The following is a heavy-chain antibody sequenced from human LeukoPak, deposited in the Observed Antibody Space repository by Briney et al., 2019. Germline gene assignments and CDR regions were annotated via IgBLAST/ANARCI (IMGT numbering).Heavy chain of an antibody. CDR3: ARADQYQLLSVWFDP. CDR1: GVALSSGGYY. D-gene: IGHD2-2*01. V-gene: IGHV4-31*03. CDR2: IYYSGSA. Sequence: LQTLSLTRTVSGVALSSGGYYWGCRRQHPGRGLEWVGYIYYSGSAYYNPSLKSRVTISVDTSKNQLSLKLSSVTAEDTAVYYCARADQYQLLSVWFDPWRQGTLVTVSS. J-gene: IGHJ5*02.